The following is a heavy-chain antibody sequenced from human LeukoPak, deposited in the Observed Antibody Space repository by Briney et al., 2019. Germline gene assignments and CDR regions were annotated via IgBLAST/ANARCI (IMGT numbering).Heavy chain of an antibody. CDR1: GGSISSSSYY. CDR3: ARHVLRRGIASANWFDP. J-gene: IGHJ5*02. V-gene: IGHV4-39*07. CDR2: IYYSGST. D-gene: IGHD6-13*01. Sequence: SETLSLTCTVSGGSISSSSYYWGWIRQPPGKGLEWIGSIYYSGSTNYNPSLKSRVTISVDTSKNQFSLKLSSVTAADTAVYYCARHVLRRGIASANWFDPWGQGTLVTVSS.